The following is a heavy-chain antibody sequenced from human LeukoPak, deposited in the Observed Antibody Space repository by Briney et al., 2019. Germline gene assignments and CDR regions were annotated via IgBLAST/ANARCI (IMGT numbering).Heavy chain of an antibody. V-gene: IGHV3-11*01. J-gene: IGHJ4*02. D-gene: IGHD1-26*01. CDR2: ISSSGSII. Sequence: GGSLRLSCAASGFTFSDYYMNWIRQAPGKGLEWVSYISSSGSIIYYADSVKGRFTISRDNAKNSLYMQMNSLRAEDTAVYYCAKETSRIGGSMASFDYWGQGTLVTVSS. CDR3: AKETSRIGGSMASFDY. CDR1: GFTFSDYY.